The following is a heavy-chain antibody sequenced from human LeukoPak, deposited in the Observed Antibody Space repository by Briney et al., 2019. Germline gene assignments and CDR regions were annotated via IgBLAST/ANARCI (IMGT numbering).Heavy chain of an antibody. CDR3: ARASYDSSAVDAFDI. J-gene: IGHJ3*02. CDR2: TNTAGNTI. V-gene: IGHV3-11*01. CDR1: GFTFRDYF. Sequence: GGSLRLSCAASGFTFRDYFMSWIRQAPGKGLEWVAYTNTAGNTIYYADSMKGRFTISRDNAKNSLYLQMNTLRAEDTAVYYCARASYDSSAVDAFDIWGQGTMVTVSP. D-gene: IGHD3-22*01.